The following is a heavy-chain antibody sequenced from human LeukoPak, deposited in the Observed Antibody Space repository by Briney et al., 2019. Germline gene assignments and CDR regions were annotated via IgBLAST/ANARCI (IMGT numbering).Heavy chain of an antibody. D-gene: IGHD3-10*01. Sequence: GGSLRLSCAASEFSVGSNYMTWVRQAPGKGLEWVSLIYSGGGTYYADSVKGRFTISRDNSKNTLYLQMNSLRAEDTAVYYCARVLKYYYGSGDVAFDIWGQGTMVTVSS. CDR1: EFSVGSNY. V-gene: IGHV3-66*01. CDR3: ARVLKYYYGSGDVAFDI. J-gene: IGHJ3*02. CDR2: IYSGGGT.